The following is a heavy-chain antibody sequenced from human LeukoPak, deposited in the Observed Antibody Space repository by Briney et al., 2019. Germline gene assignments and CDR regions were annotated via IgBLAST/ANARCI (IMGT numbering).Heavy chain of an antibody. CDR3: ARHNWGDSFDY. D-gene: IGHD7-27*01. V-gene: IGHV4-59*08. Sequence: SETLSLTCTVSGGSISSYYWSWIRQPPGKGLEWIGYIYYSGSTNYNPSLKSRVTISVDTSKNQFSLKLSSVTAADTAVYYCARHNWGDSFDYWGQGTLVTVSS. CDR2: IYYSGST. J-gene: IGHJ4*02. CDR1: GGSISSYY.